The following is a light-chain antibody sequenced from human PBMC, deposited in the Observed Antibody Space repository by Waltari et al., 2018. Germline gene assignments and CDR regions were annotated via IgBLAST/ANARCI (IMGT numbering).Light chain of an antibody. CDR1: HNVDSN. J-gene: IGKJ1*01. V-gene: IGKV3-15*01. CDR2: GAS. Sequence: TKPPDTQSVSLGERATLSCRASHNVDSNLAWYQQTPGQFPRLLISGASTRATGVPARFSGSGSGTEFTLTISSLQSEDFAVYYCLQYNNFPPAFGQGTKV. CDR3: LQYNNFPPA.